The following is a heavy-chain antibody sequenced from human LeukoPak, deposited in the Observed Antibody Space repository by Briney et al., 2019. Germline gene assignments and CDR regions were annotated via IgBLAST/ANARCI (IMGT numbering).Heavy chain of an antibody. CDR1: GGSIGSGAYY. V-gene: IGHV4-30-2*01. J-gene: IGHJ4*02. Sequence: SETLSLTCTVSGGSIGSGAYYWSWIRQPPGKGLEWIGYIYHSGHTYYNPSLKSRVTISVDRSKNQFSLKLNSVTAADTAVYYCATGRGLDFDYWGQGTLVTVSS. D-gene: IGHD3-9*01. CDR2: IYHSGHT. CDR3: ATGRGLDFDY.